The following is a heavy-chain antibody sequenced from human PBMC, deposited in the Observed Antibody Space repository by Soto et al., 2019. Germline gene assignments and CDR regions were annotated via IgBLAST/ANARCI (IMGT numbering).Heavy chain of an antibody. CDR1: GFNFNSYT. D-gene: IGHD2-15*01. V-gene: IGHV3-21*01. J-gene: IGHJ6*02. CDR2: ISSSGYI. CDR3: ARDCSGRSCYPGMDV. Sequence: EVQLVESGGGLVKPGGSLRLSCAASGFNFNSYTINWVRQAPGQRLEWLSSISSSGYIFSTDSVRGRFTISRDSAKTSVDLNIHSLRAEDTAVYFCARDCSGRSCYPGMDVWGQGTTVTVSS.